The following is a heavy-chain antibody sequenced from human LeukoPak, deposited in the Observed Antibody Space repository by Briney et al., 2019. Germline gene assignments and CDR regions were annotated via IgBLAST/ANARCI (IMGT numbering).Heavy chain of an antibody. V-gene: IGHV1-18*01. CDR1: GYTFTSYG. Sequence: ASVKVSCKASGYTFTSYGISWVRQAPGQGLEWMGWISAYNGNTNYAQKLQGRVTMTTDTSTSTAYMELSSLRSEDTAVYYCARSRQWRVPNDAFDIWGQGTMVTVSS. CDR3: ARSRQWRVPNDAFDI. CDR2: ISAYNGNT. J-gene: IGHJ3*02. D-gene: IGHD6-19*01.